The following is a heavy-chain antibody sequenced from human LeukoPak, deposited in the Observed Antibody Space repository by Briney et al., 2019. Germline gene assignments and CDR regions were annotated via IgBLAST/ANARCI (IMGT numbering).Heavy chain of an antibody. CDR2: ISGSGGST. Sequence: GGSLRLSCAASGFTFSSYAMSWVRQAPGKGLEWVSAISGSGGSTYYADSVKGRFTISRDNSKNTLYMQMNSLRAEDTAVYYCAKTGRITFFGVFFPPLAFNTWGKGKMSTV. CDR1: GFTFSSYA. J-gene: IGHJ3*02. D-gene: IGHD3-3*01. V-gene: IGHV3-23*01. CDR3: AKTGRITFFGVFFPPLAFNT.